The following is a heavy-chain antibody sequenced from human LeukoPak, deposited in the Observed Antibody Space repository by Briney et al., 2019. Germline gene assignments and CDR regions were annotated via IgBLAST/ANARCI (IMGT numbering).Heavy chain of an antibody. V-gene: IGHV3-7*01. D-gene: IGHD3-22*01. J-gene: IGHJ4*02. CDR2: INQDGTEK. CDR3: ARAWDYYDSSAYDY. CDR1: GFTFTTYW. Sequence: GGSLRLSCAASGFTFTTYWLSWVRQAPGKGLEWVANINQDGTEKFYVDSVKGRFTISRDNAKNSLYLQMNSLRAEDTAVYYCARAWDYYDSSAYDYWGQGTLVTVSS.